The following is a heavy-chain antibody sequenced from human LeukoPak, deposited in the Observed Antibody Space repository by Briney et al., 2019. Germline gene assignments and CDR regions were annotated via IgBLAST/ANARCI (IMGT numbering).Heavy chain of an antibody. CDR2: IYFRGST. CDR3: ARADYSSTWSHDYYYMDV. D-gene: IGHD6-13*01. V-gene: IGHV4-61*02. Sequence: SQTLSLTCTVSGGSISSGSDYWSWIRQPAGKGLEWIGRIYFRGSTNYNPSLKSRVTMSVDTSKNHFSLNLSSVTAADTAVYYCARADYSSTWSHDYYYMDVWGKGTTVTVSS. J-gene: IGHJ6*03. CDR1: GGSISSGSDY.